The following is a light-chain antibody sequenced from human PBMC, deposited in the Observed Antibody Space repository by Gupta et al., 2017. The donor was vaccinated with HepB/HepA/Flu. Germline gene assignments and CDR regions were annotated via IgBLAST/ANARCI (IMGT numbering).Light chain of an antibody. V-gene: IGKV1-39*01. CDR3: EQTDSTPRT. J-gene: IGKJ1*01. Sequence: DIQMTQSPSSLSASVRDRVTITCRASHNIKTYLNWYQQRPGKAPQLLIYAASSLQSGVPSRFSGSGSGTDSTLSISSLQPEDFATYYCEQTDSTPRTFGQGTKVEIK. CDR1: HNIKTY. CDR2: AAS.